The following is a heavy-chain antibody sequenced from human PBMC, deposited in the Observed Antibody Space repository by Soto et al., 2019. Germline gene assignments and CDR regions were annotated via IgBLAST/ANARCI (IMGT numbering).Heavy chain of an antibody. CDR2: IRSKAYGGTT. CDR1: GFTFGDYA. V-gene: IGHV3-49*03. CDR3: TRELRPRRNYDFWSGYYSYYFDY. D-gene: IGHD3-3*01. Sequence: GGSLRLSCTASGFTFGDYAMSWFRQAPGKGLEWVGFIRSKAYGGTTEYAASVKGRFTISRDDSQSIAYLQMNSLKTEDTAVYYCTRELRPRRNYDFWSGYYSYYFDYWGQGTLVTVSS. J-gene: IGHJ4*02.